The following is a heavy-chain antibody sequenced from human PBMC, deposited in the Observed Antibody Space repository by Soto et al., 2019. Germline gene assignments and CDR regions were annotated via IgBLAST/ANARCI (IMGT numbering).Heavy chain of an antibody. Sequence: PGGSLRLSCRGSGFTFSNSWMHWVRHTPGKGLVWVSRINNDGSNAAYADSVKGRFTISRDNSKNTLYLQMNSLRAEDTAVYYCAKDTPSGYSSSSPLYYFDYWGQGTLVTVSS. D-gene: IGHD6-13*01. CDR3: AKDTPSGYSSSSPLYYFDY. J-gene: IGHJ4*02. CDR1: GFTFSNSW. CDR2: INNDGSNA. V-gene: IGHV3-74*01.